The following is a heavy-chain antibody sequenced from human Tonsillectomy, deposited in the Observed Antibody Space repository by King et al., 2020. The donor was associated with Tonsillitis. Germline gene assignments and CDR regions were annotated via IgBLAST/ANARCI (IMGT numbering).Heavy chain of an antibody. Sequence: QLVQSGAEVKKPGASVKVSCKSAGYTFTNYYMHWVRQAPGQGLEWMGIIDPNGGSTTYAQNFQGRVTMTRDTSTRTVYMELSNLRSEDTAVYYCARYRGLETGGLDPWGQGTLVTVSS. D-gene: IGHD1-1*01. CDR1: GYTFTNYY. V-gene: IGHV1-46*03. CDR2: IDPNGGST. J-gene: IGHJ5*02. CDR3: ARYRGLETGGLDP.